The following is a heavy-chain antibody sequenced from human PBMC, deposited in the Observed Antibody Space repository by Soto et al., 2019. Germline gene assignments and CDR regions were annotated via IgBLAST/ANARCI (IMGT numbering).Heavy chain of an antibody. CDR1: GYTFTSYY. CDR3: ATQLYYDILTGYYTDY. Sequence: ASVKVSCKASGYTFTSYYMHWVRQAPGQGLEWMGIINPSGGSTSYAQKFQGRVTMTRDTSTSTVYMELSSLRSEDTAVYYCATQLYYDILTGYYTDYWGQGTLVTVSS. V-gene: IGHV1-46*03. D-gene: IGHD3-9*01. J-gene: IGHJ4*02. CDR2: INPSGGST.